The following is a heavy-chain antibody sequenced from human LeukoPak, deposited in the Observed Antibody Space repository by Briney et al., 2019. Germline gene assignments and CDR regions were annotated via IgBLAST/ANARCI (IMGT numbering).Heavy chain of an antibody. J-gene: IGHJ3*02. CDR3: ATPRIFEAVIIVPWAFDI. V-gene: IGHV1-24*01. D-gene: IGHD3-3*01. CDR2: FHPEDGET. Sequence: ASVTVSCKVSGYTLTELSMHWVRQAPGKGLEWMGGFHPEDGETIYAQKFQGRVTMTEDTSTDTAYMELSSLRSEDTAVYYCATPRIFEAVIIVPWAFDIWGQGTMVTVSS. CDR1: GYTLTELS.